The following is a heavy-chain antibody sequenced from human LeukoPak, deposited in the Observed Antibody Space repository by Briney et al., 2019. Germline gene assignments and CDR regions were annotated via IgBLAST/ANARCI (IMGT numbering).Heavy chain of an antibody. CDR3: ARFDSSGYSNYYYYYMDV. D-gene: IGHD3-22*01. J-gene: IGHJ6*03. Sequence: PSETLSLTCAVYGGSFSGYYWSWIRQPPGKGLEWIGEINHSGSTNYNPSLKSRVTISVDTSKNQFSLKLSSVTAVDTAVYYCARFDSSGYSNYYYYYMDVWGKGTTVTVSS. CDR2: INHSGST. V-gene: IGHV4-34*01. CDR1: GGSFSGYY.